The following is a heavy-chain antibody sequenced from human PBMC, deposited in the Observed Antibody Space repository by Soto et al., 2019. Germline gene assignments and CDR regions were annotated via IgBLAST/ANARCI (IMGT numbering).Heavy chain of an antibody. V-gene: IGHV2-26*01. CDR1: GFSLSNARMG. D-gene: IGHD6-13*01. CDR2: IFSNDEK. J-gene: IGHJ4*02. CDR3: ARIPGSSWFRSRNPGYFDY. Sequence: GSGPTLVNPTETLTLTCTVSGFSLSNARMGVSWIRQPPGKALEWLAHIFSNDEKSYSTSLKSRLTISKDTSKSQVVLTMTNMDPVDTATYYCARIPGSSWFRSRNPGYFDYWGQGTLVTVS.